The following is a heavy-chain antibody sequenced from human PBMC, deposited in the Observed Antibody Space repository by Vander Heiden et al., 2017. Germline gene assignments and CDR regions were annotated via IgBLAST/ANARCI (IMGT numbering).Heavy chain of an antibody. CDR1: DGSISTYY. CDR2: IHHSGSA. J-gene: IGHJ3*02. CDR3: ARWGEVVGIRAFDI. D-gene: IGHD2-21*01. V-gene: IGHV4-59*01. Sequence: QVQLQDSGPGLVKPSETLSLSCTAPDGSISTYYWNWIRQPPGKGLEWIGFIHHSGSALYNPSLKSRVTMSVDMSKSQFSLKLKSVTAADTAIYYCARWGEVVGIRAFDIWGQGTVVTVSS.